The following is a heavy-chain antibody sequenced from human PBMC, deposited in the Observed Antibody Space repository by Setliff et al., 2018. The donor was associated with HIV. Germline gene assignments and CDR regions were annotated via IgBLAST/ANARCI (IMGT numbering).Heavy chain of an antibody. CDR3: AKTLPTLYPPHNYYYVDV. CDR2: IRSKANSYAT. J-gene: IGHJ6*03. V-gene: IGHV3-73*01. Sequence: GGSLRLSCAASGFTFSGSAMHWVRQASGKGLEWVGRIRSKANSYATAYAASVKGRFTISRDDSKNTAYLQMNSLKTEDTAVYYCAKTLPTLYPPHNYYYVDVWGRGTTVTVSS. CDR1: GFTFSGSA. D-gene: IGHD2-15*01.